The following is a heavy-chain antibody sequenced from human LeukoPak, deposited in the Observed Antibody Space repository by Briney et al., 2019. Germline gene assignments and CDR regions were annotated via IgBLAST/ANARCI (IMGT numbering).Heavy chain of an antibody. CDR2: IIPIFGTA. CDR3: ARESQPAAITYYYYMDV. V-gene: IGHV1-69*05. CDR1: GGTFSSYA. D-gene: IGHD2-2*01. J-gene: IGHJ6*03. Sequence: WASVKVSCKASGGTFSSYAISWVRQAPGQGLEWMGGIIPIFGTANYAQKFQGRVTITTDESTSTAYMELRSLRSDDTAVYYCARESQPAAITYYYYMDVWGKGTTVTVSS.